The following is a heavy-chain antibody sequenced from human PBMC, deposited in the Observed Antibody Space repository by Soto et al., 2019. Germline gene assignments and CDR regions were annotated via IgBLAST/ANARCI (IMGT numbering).Heavy chain of an antibody. CDR3: ARDRRYEAAAGRYGMDV. Sequence: SVKVSCKASGGTFSSYAISWVRQAPGQGLEWMGGIIPIFGTANYAQKFQGRVTITADESTSTAYMELRSLRSDDTAVYYCARDRRYEAAAGRYGMDVWGQGTTVTVPS. CDR2: IIPIFGTA. CDR1: GGTFSSYA. D-gene: IGHD6-13*01. V-gene: IGHV1-69*13. J-gene: IGHJ6*02.